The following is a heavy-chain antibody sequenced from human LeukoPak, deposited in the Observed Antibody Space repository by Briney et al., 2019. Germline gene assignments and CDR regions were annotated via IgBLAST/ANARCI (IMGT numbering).Heavy chain of an antibody. V-gene: IGHV3-74*01. J-gene: IGHJ4*02. CDR3: AREILAPGKTHDY. CDR1: GFTFSNYW. CDR2: INDDGSAT. Sequence: GESLRLSCAASGFTFSNYWMHWVRQVPGKGLVWVSRINDDGSATFYADSVKGRFTISRDNAKNTLFLQMSSLRAEDTAVYFCAREILAPGKTHDYWGQGTLVTVSS.